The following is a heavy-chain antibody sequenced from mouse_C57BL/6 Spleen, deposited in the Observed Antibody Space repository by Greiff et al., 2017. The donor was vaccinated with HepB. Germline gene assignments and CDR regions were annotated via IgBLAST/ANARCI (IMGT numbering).Heavy chain of an antibody. J-gene: IGHJ2*01. D-gene: IGHD3-2*02. CDR1: GYTFTSYW. Sequence: QVQLQQPGAELVKPGASVKLSCKASGYTFTSYWMQWVKQRPGQGLEWIGEIDPSDSYTNYNRKFKGKATLTVDKSSSTAYMQLSSLTSEDSAVYYCARDSSGYFDYWGQGTTLTVSS. CDR2: IDPSDSYT. CDR3: ARDSSGYFDY. V-gene: IGHV1-50*01.